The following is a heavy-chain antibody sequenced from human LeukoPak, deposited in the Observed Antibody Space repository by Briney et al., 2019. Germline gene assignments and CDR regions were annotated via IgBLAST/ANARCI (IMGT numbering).Heavy chain of an antibody. CDR3: ARGGYSGSEKPNDY. CDR1: GYTFSGYY. CDR2: INPNNGDT. Sequence: ASVKVSCKPSGYTFSGYYLHWVRQAPGQGLVWMGWINPNNGDTYSAQKFQGRVIMTRDTSITTAYMELRRLRSDDTAVYYCARGGYSGSEKPNDYWGPGTLVTVSS. V-gene: IGHV1-2*02. D-gene: IGHD5-12*01. J-gene: IGHJ4*02.